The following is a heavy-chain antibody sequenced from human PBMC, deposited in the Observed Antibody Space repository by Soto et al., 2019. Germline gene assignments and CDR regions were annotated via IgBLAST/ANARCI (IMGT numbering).Heavy chain of an antibody. Sequence: QVQLVQSGAEVKKPGSSVKVSCKSSGDIFKTYSVSWLRQAPGQGLEWMGGVIPILGKPMYAQKFQDRLTFTADESTRTVFMELTSLISDDTAVYFCARLWGIADHDSWGQGTRVIVSS. D-gene: IGHD6-13*01. V-gene: IGHV1-69*12. J-gene: IGHJ5*01. CDR1: GDIFKTYS. CDR2: VIPILGKP. CDR3: ARLWGIADHDS.